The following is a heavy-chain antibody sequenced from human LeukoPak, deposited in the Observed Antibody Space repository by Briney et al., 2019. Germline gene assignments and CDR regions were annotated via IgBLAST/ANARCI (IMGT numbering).Heavy chain of an antibody. Sequence: SETLSLTCTGSGGSIINYYWNSIRQPPGEGVEGIGHIYYSSTTNYHPSVETTVTISVDTSKNQFSLRLTSVTAADTAVYFCARRPSYSYGLDVWGQGTTVTVSS. CDR2: IYYSSTT. J-gene: IGHJ6*02. V-gene: IGHV4-59*08. CDR1: GGSIINYY. CDR3: ARRPSYSYGLDV.